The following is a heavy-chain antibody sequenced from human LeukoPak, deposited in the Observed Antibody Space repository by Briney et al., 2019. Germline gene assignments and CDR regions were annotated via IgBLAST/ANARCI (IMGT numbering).Heavy chain of an antibody. V-gene: IGHV1-18*01. D-gene: IGHD3-22*01. CDR2: ISAYNGNT. CDR1: GYTFTSYG. J-gene: IGHJ5*02. Sequence: ASVEVSCKASGYTFTSYGISWVRQAPGQGLEWMGWISAYNGNTNYAQKLQGRVTMTTDTSTSTAYMELRSLRSDDTAVYYCARSGPRWYYDSSGYPTWGQGTLVTVSS. CDR3: ARSGPRWYYDSSGYPT.